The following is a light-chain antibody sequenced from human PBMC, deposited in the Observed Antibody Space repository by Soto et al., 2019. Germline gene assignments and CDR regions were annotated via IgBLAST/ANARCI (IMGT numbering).Light chain of an antibody. CDR3: CSYAGSYTDV. CDR1: SSDVGGYNY. V-gene: IGLV2-11*01. CDR2: DVS. Sequence: QSVLTQPRSVSGSPGQSVTISCTGTSSDVGGYNYVSWYQQHPGKAPKLMIYDVSKRPSGVPDRFSGSKSGNTASLTISGLQAEDEADYYCCSYAGSYTDVFGTGTQVTVL. J-gene: IGLJ1*01.